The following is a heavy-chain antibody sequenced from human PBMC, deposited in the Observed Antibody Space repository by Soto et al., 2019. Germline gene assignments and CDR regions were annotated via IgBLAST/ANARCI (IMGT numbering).Heavy chain of an antibody. Sequence: GESLKISCKGSGYNFITDWISWVRQMPGKGLEWMGRIDPTDPYTKYSPSFEGHVTISADKSISTAYLQWSSLKASDSAVYYCARLSRASFALDVWGQGTLVTVSS. CDR1: GYNFITDW. CDR2: IDPTDPYT. J-gene: IGHJ4*02. D-gene: IGHD3-16*01. V-gene: IGHV5-10-1*01. CDR3: ARLSRASFALDV.